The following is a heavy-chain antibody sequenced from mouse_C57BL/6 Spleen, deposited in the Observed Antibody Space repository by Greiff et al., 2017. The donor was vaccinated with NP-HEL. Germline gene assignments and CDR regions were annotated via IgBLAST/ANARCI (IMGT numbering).Heavy chain of an antibody. J-gene: IGHJ3*01. D-gene: IGHD2-3*01. CDR3: ASFYDAWFAY. CDR1: GYTFTSYW. CDR2: INPNSGST. V-gene: IGHV1-64*01. Sequence: QVQLQQPGAELVKPGASVKFSCKASGYTFTSYWMHWVKQRPGQGLEWIGIINPNSGSTNYNEKFKSKATLTVDKSSSTAYMQLSSMTSEDSAVYYCASFYDAWFAYWGKGTLVTVSA.